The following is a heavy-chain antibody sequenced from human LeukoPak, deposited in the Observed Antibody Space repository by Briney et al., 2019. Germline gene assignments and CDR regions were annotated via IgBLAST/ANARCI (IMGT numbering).Heavy chain of an antibody. D-gene: IGHD2-2*01. CDR3: AKDLREYQLLSGDY. CDR1: GFTFRSYA. J-gene: IGHJ4*02. V-gene: IGHV3-23*01. CDR2: ISGSGGST. Sequence: GGSLRLSCAASGFTFRSYAMSWVRQAPGKGLEWVSAISGSGGSTYYADSVKGRFTISRDNSKNTLYLQMNSLRAEDTAVYYCAKDLREYQLLSGDYWGQGTLVTVSS.